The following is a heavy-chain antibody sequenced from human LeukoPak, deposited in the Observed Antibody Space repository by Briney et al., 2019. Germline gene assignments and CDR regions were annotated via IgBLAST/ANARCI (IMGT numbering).Heavy chain of an antibody. J-gene: IGHJ6*02. V-gene: IGHV4-30-2*01. CDR2: IYHSGST. CDR3: ATSLAIFEVHYGMDV. CDR1: GGSISSGGYS. Sequence: SQTLSLTCAVSGGSISSGGYSWSWIRQPPGKGLEWIGYIYHSGSTYYNPSLKSRVTISVDRSKNQFSLKLSSVTAADTAVYYCATSLAIFEVHYGMDVWGQGTTVTVSS. D-gene: IGHD3-3*01.